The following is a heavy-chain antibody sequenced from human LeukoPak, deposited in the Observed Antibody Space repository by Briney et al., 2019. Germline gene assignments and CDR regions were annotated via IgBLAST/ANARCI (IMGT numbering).Heavy chain of an antibody. Sequence: LETLSLTCAVYGGSFSGYYWSWIRQPPGKGLEWIGEINHSGSTNYNPSLKSRVTISVDTSKNQFSLKLSSVTAADTAVYYCARTVTADYWGQGTLVTVSS. D-gene: IGHD4-17*01. CDR1: GGSFSGYY. J-gene: IGHJ4*02. CDR2: INHSGST. V-gene: IGHV4-34*01. CDR3: ARTVTADY.